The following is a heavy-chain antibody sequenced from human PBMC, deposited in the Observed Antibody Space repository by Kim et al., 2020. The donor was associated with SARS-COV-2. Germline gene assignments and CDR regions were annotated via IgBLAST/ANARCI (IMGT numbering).Heavy chain of an antibody. J-gene: IGHJ6*02. CDR3: ARGPDPLITIFGVVIRLYGMDV. V-gene: IGHV4-34*01. Sequence: SETLSLTCAVYGGSFSGYYWSWIRQPPGKGLEWIGEINHSGSTNYNPSLKSRVTISVDTSKNQFSLKLSSVAAADTAVYYCARGPDPLITIFGVVIRLYGMDVWGQGTTVTVSS. D-gene: IGHD3-3*01. CDR2: INHSGST. CDR1: GGSFSGYY.